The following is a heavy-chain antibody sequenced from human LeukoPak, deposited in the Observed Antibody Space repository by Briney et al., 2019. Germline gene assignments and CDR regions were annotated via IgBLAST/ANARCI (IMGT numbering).Heavy chain of an antibody. CDR1: GYTFTNYG. Sequence: ASVRVSCKASGYTFTNYGITWVRHAPGQGREWMGWITASNGNTDYAPKFQGRDTMTTDTSTNTAYMELKSLRSDDTALYYCARTYYYSSGTYSVYWGQGTLVTVSS. CDR3: ARTYYYSSGTYSVY. J-gene: IGHJ4*02. CDR2: ITASNGNT. V-gene: IGHV1-18*01. D-gene: IGHD3-10*01.